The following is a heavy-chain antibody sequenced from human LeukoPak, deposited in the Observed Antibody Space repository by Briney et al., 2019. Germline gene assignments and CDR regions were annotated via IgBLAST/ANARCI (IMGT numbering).Heavy chain of an antibody. D-gene: IGHD2-15*01. CDR1: GFTFSSYA. CDR3: APRVVGSAPFDY. V-gene: IGHV3-23*01. Sequence: GGSLRLSCAASGFTFSSYAMSWVRQAPGKGLEWASVIGGSGGSTYYADSVKGRFTISRDNSKNTLYLQMNSLRAEDTAVYYCAPRVVGSAPFDYWGQGTLVTVSS. J-gene: IGHJ4*02. CDR2: IGGSGGST.